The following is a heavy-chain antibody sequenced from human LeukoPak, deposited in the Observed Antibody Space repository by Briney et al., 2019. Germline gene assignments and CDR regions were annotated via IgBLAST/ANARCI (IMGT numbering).Heavy chain of an antibody. D-gene: IGHD3-10*01. CDR2: IKQDGSEK. J-gene: IGHJ4*02. V-gene: IGHV3-7*01. CDR3: ARVKRFYYGSGSYEYYFDY. Sequence: PGGSLRLSCAASGFTLSSYWMSWVRQAPGKGLECVANIKQDGSEKYYVDSVKGRFTISRDNAKNSLYLQMNSLRAEDTAVYYCARVKRFYYGSGSYEYYFDYWGQGTLVTVSS. CDR1: GFTLSSYW.